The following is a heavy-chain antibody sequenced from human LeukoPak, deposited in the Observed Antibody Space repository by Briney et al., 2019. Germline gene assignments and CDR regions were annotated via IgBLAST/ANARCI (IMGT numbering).Heavy chain of an antibody. V-gene: IGHV3-7*01. CDR1: GFSFRNYW. CDR2: IKQDGSAK. CDR3: AREARELLAFDI. Sequence: GGSLRLSCATSGFSFRNYWMSWVRQAPGKGLEWVANIKQDGSAKYYVDSVKGRFTISRDNAKNSLYLQMNSLRAEDTAVYYCAREARELLAFDIWGQGTMVTVSS. D-gene: IGHD1-26*01. J-gene: IGHJ3*02.